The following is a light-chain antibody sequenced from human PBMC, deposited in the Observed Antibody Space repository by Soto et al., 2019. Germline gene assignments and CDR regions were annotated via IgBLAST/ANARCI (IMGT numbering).Light chain of an antibody. J-gene: IGKJ5*01. CDR3: QQYGSSPPIT. Sequence: ENVLSQSPATLSLSTGEGATLSCRASQSINTYLAWYQQKPGQAPRLLIYGASSRATGIPDRFSGSGSGTDFTLTISRLEPEDFAVYYCQQYGSSPPITFGQGTRLEIK. CDR2: GAS. CDR1: QSINTY. V-gene: IGKV3-20*01.